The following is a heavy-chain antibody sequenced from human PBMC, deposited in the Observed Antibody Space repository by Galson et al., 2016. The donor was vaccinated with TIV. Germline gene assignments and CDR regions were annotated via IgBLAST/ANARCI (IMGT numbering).Heavy chain of an antibody. Sequence: CAISGDSVSSDSAAWNWVRQSPSRGLEWLGRTYYRSRWYYDYKVSVKSRITINPDTPKNQFSLQLNSVTSEDTAVYYCARAAGRNGATCHATCESFDFWGQGTKVTVSS. D-gene: IGHD3-10*01. CDR1: GDSVSSDSAA. CDR2: TYYRSRWYY. J-gene: IGHJ3*01. V-gene: IGHV6-1*01. CDR3: ARAAGRNGATCHATCESFDF.